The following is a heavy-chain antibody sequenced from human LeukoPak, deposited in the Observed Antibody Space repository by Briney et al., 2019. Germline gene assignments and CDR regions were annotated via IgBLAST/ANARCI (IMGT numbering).Heavy chain of an antibody. Sequence: GGSLRLSCAASGFTVSSYAMSWVRQAPGKGLEWVSAISGSGGSTYYADSVKGRFTISRDNSKNTLYLQMNSLRAEDTAVYYCAKDLWEGYDFDYWGQGTLVTVSS. CDR1: GFTVSSYA. V-gene: IGHV3-23*01. CDR2: ISGSGGST. J-gene: IGHJ4*02. CDR3: AKDLWEGYDFDY. D-gene: IGHD5-12*01.